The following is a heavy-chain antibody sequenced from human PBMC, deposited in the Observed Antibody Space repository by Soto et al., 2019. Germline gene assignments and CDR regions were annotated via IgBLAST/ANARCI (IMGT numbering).Heavy chain of an antibody. D-gene: IGHD2-2*01. CDR1: GGSISSYY. V-gene: IGHV4-59*12. CDR3: ARVPDY. Sequence: SETLSLTCTVSGGSISSYYWSWIRQPPGKGLEWIGYIYYSGSTIYNPSLQSRVTLSVDKSKNQFSLKLSSVTAADTAVYYCARVPDYWGQGILVTVSS. CDR2: IYYSGST. J-gene: IGHJ4*02.